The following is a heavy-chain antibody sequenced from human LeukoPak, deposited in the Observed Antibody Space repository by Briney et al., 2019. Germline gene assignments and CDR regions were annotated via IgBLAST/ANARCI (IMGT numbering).Heavy chain of an antibody. CDR3: ARKSWFGELLFDY. CDR2: IYHSGST. CDR1: GYSISSGYY. D-gene: IGHD3-10*01. V-gene: IGHV4-38-2*01. J-gene: IGHJ4*02. Sequence: SETLPLTCAVSGYSISSGYYWGWIRQPPGKGLEWIGRIYHSGSTYYNPSLKSRVTISVDTSKNQFSLKLSSVTAADTAVYYCARKSWFGELLFDYWGQGTLVTVSS.